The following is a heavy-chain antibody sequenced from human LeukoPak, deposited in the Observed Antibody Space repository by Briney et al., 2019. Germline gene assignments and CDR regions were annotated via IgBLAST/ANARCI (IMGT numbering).Heavy chain of an antibody. CDR2: IKQDGSEK. J-gene: IGHJ4*02. V-gene: IGHV3-7*03. Sequence: GGSLRLSCAASGFTFSNLWMSWVRQAPGKGLKWVANIKQDGSEKYYVDSVKGRFTISRDNAQNSLYLQMNSLRAEDAAIYYCATSTAAAGTDWGQGTLVAVSS. D-gene: IGHD6-13*01. CDR3: ATSTAAAGTD. CDR1: GFTFSNLW.